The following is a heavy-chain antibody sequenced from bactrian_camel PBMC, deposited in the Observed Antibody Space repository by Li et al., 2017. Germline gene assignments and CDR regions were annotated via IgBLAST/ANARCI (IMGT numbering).Heavy chain of an antibody. CDR3: AVEIRGEWSGGSCPRLASQEDYVY. Sequence: HVQLVESGGGSVQVGGSLRLSCVASGPTYSSYCMGWFRQAPGKEREGIASIDRNGMTAYADSVKGRFTISQDNAKDTLFLQMTSLKSDDTAKYFCAVEIRGEWSGGSCPRLASQEDYVYWGLGTQVTVS. V-gene: IGHV3S55*01. J-gene: IGHJ4*01. D-gene: IGHD6*01. CDR2: IDRNGMT. CDR1: GPTYSSYC.